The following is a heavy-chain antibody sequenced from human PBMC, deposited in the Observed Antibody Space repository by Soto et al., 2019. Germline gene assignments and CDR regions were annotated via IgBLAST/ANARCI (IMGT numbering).Heavy chain of an antibody. CDR2: IYYSGST. J-gene: IGHJ6*02. D-gene: IGHD3-10*01. Sequence: QVQLQESGPGLVKPSETLSLTCTVSGGSISSYYWSWIRQPPGKGLEWIGYIYYSGSTNYNPSLTSRVTISVDTSKNQFSLKLSSVTAADTAVYYCARDGITMVRGVTYYYYGMDVWGQGTTVTVSS. V-gene: IGHV4-59*01. CDR1: GGSISSYY. CDR3: ARDGITMVRGVTYYYYGMDV.